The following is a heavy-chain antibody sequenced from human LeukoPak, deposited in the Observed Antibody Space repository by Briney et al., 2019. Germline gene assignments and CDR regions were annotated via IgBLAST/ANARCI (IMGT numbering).Heavy chain of an antibody. D-gene: IGHD3-22*01. Sequence: KTGGSLRLSCAASGFTFSSYSMNWVRQAPGKGLEWVSSISSSSSYIYYADSVKGRFTISRDNAKNSLYLQMNSLRAEDTAVYYCARDSSGYYTFDYWGQGTLVTVSS. J-gene: IGHJ4*02. CDR1: GFTFSSYS. CDR2: ISSSSSYI. CDR3: ARDSSGYYTFDY. V-gene: IGHV3-21*01.